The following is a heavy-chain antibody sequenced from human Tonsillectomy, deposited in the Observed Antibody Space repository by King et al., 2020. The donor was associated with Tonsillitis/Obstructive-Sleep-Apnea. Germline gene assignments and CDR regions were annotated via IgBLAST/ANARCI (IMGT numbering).Heavy chain of an antibody. CDR3: ARDFLEHAECLDY. Sequence: VQLVESGGGLVQPGGSLRLSCAASGFTFSSYEMNWVRQAPGKGREWVSYISSSGRSIYYAASVKGQFTISRDNTKNSLYLQMNSLRAEDTAVYYCARDFLEHAECLDYWGQGTLVTVSS. V-gene: IGHV3-48*03. J-gene: IGHJ4*02. CDR1: GFTFSSYE. CDR2: ISSSGRSI. D-gene: IGHD1/OR15-1a*01.